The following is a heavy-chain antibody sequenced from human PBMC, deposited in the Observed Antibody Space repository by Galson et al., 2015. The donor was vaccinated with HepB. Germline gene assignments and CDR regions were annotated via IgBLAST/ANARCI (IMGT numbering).Heavy chain of an antibody. D-gene: IGHD3-22*01. CDR3: ARPIYSDTSGYYPLLDAFDV. J-gene: IGHJ3*01. CDR1: TYSFTSRW. Sequence: QSGAEVKKPGESLKISCKDSTYSFTSRWIAWVRQMPGKGLELMGIIYPGNSDTRYSPSFQGQVTISADKSIRTAYLHWSSLKASDTAIYYCARPIYSDTSGYYPLLDAFDVWGQGTMVIVSS. CDR2: IYPGNSDT. V-gene: IGHV5-51*03.